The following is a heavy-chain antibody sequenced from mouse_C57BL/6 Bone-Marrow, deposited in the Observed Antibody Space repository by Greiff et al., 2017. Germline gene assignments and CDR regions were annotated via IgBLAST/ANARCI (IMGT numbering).Heavy chain of an antibody. V-gene: IGHV1-19*01. CDR1: GYTFTDYY. CDR2: INPYNGGT. Sequence: VQLKQSGPVLVKPGASVKMSCKASGYTFTDYYMNWVKQSHGKSLEWIGVINPYNGGTSYNQKFKGKATLTVDKSSSTAYMELNSLTSEDSAVYYCARLITTVPYYFDYWGQGTTLTVSS. CDR3: ARLITTVPYYFDY. D-gene: IGHD1-1*01. J-gene: IGHJ2*01.